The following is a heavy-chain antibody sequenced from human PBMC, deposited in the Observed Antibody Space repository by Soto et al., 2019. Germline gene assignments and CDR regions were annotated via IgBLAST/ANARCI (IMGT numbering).Heavy chain of an antibody. V-gene: IGHV1-69*13. D-gene: IGHD2-21*01. Sequence: SVKVSCKASVGTFSSYAITWVRRAPGQCLEWVGGIIPILNSPAYAQKFQARVVITADEITNTAYMELNSLRFDDTAVYYCAREAPYCTSATCPKFYDMDVWGQGPTATVSS. J-gene: IGHJ6*02. CDR3: AREAPYCTSATCPKFYDMDV. CDR2: IIPILNSP. CDR1: VGTFSSYA.